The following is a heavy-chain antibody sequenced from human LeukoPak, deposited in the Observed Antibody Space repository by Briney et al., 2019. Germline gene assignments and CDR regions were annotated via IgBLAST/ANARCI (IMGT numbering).Heavy chain of an antibody. J-gene: IGHJ6*02. CDR2: INPSGGST. CDR1: GYTFTSYY. CDR3: ASPRPTDPYGMDV. Sequence: ASVKVSCKASGYTFTSYYMHWVRQALGQGLEWMGIINPSGGSTSYAQKFQGRVTMTRDTSTSTVYMELSSLRSEDTAVYYCASPRPTDPYGMDVWGQGTTVTVSS. D-gene: IGHD6-6*01. V-gene: IGHV1-46*01.